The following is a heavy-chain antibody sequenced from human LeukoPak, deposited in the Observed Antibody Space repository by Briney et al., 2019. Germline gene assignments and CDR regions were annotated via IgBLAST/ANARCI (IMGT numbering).Heavy chain of an antibody. CDR3: ARVDLLWGSGCVDY. D-gene: IGHD6-19*01. CDR1: GGSISSYY. J-gene: IGHJ4*02. Sequence: SETLSLTCTVSGGSISSYYWSWIRQPPGKGLEWIGYIYYSGSTNYNPSLKSRVTISVDTSKNQFSLKLSSVTAADTAVYYCARVDLLWGSGCVDYRGQGTLVTVSP. V-gene: IGHV4-59*01. CDR2: IYYSGST.